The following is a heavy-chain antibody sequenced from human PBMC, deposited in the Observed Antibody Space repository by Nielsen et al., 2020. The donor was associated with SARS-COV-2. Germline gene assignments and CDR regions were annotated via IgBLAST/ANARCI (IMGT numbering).Heavy chain of an antibody. D-gene: IGHD1-26*01. V-gene: IGHV1-46*01. Sequence: ASVKVSCKASGYTFTGYYLHWVRQAPGQGLEWMGVIYPSVGSTIYAQKFQGRVTMTRDTSTSTVSMELSSLRSEDTAVYYCARGAWLDPWGQGTLVSVSS. J-gene: IGHJ5*02. CDR3: ARGAWLDP. CDR2: IYPSVGST. CDR1: GYTFTGYY.